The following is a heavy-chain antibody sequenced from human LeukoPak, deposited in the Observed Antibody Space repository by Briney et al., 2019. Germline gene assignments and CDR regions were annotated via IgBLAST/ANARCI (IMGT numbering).Heavy chain of an antibody. J-gene: IGHJ4*02. CDR1: GFTFGSHA. V-gene: IGHV3-30*04. CDR2: ISSDGSNK. Sequence: GGSLRLSCAASGFTFGSHAMHWVRQAPGKGLEWVTVISSDGSNKYYADSVKGRFTISRDNSKNTLYLQMNSLRPEDTALYYCARDTYYYDSRGYYQYYFDYWGQGTLVTVSS. D-gene: IGHD3-22*01. CDR3: ARDTYYYDSRGYYQYYFDY.